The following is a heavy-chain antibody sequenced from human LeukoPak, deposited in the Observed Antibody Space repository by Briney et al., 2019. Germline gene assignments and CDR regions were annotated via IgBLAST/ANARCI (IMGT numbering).Heavy chain of an antibody. CDR1: GFTVSSNY. V-gene: IGHV3-66*01. CDR2: IYSGGST. Sequence: QSGGSLRLSCAASGFTVSSNYMSWVSQAPGKGLEWVSVIYSGGSTYYADSVKGRFTISRDNSKNTLYLQMNSLRAEDTAVYYCARSGSTSCSKMGCYFDYWGQGTLVTVSS. D-gene: IGHD2-2*01. J-gene: IGHJ4*02. CDR3: ARSGSTSCSKMGCYFDY.